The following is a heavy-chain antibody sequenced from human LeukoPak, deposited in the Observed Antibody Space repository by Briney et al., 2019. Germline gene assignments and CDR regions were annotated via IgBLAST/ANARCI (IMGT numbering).Heavy chain of an antibody. CDR3: AREVAGRGGDCLAP. V-gene: IGHV3-48*03. CDR2: ITSSGDII. J-gene: IGHJ5*02. CDR1: GFTFSTYE. Sequence: GGSLRLSCAASGFTFSTYEMNWVRQAPGKGLEWVSYITSSGDIIYYADSVKGRFTVSRDNAKNSLYLQMNSLTAEDTAVYYCAREVAGRGGDCLAPWGQGTLVTVSS. D-gene: IGHD2-21*02.